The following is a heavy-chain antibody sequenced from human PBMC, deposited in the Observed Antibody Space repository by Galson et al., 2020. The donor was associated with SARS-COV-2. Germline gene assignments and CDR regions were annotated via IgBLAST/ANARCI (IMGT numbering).Heavy chain of an antibody. V-gene: IGHV1-18*01. CDR2: ISVYSGNT. Sequence: ASVKVSCKASGYTFNSYGVNWVRRAPGQGLEWMGWISVYSGNTNYAQKFQGRVSMTADTSTSTAYMELRSLRSDDTAVYYCARDRVVAAGTPGEYWGQGTQVTLYS. J-gene: IGHJ4*02. CDR1: GYTFNSYG. D-gene: IGHD2-2*01. CDR3: ARDRVVAAGTPGEY.